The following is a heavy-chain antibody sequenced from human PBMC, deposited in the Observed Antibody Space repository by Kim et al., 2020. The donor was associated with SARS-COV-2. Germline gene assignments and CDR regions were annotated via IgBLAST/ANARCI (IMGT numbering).Heavy chain of an antibody. Sequence: KSRVTISVDTSKNQFSLKLSSVTAADTAVYYCAGGVVVRAPLWYYYYGMDVWGQGTTVTVSS. J-gene: IGHJ6*02. CDR3: AGGVVVRAPLWYYYYGMDV. D-gene: IGHD3-10*01. V-gene: IGHV4-39*07.